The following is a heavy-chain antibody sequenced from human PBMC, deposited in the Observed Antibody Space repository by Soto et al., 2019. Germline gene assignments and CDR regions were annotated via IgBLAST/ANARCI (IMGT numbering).Heavy chain of an antibody. J-gene: IGHJ3*01. D-gene: IGHD1-1*01. CDR1: GFTFKDCA. CDR2: IFNDAGNE. V-gene: IGHV3-33*06. CDR3: AKEKGTRRAQNGAYDV. Sequence: QVQLVESGGDVVQPGRSLRLSCAASGFTFKDCAMHWVRQAPGKGLEWVSIIFNDAGNEYYTESVKGGFTISRDNSKNTLYLQMKSLRDEDTAVYCCAKEKGTRRAQNGAYDVWGRGTRVTVSS.